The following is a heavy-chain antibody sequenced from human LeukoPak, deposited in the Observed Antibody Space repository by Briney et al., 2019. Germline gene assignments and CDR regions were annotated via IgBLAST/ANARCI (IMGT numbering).Heavy chain of an antibody. CDR3: ARTRGYYFDS. Sequence: ASVRVSCKASGYSFTNYYMHWVRQAPGQGLEWMTMINPSGGSTTYAQNFQDRVTVTRDMSTSTVYMELSSLTCEDTAVYYCARTRGYYFDSWGQGTLVTVSS. J-gene: IGHJ4*02. CDR2: INPSGGST. CDR1: GYSFTNYY. V-gene: IGHV1-46*01.